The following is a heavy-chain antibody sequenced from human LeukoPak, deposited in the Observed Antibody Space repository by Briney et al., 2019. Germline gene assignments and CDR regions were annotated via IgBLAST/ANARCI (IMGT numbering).Heavy chain of an antibody. CDR1: GGSISSGDYY. J-gene: IGHJ4*02. D-gene: IGHD6-13*01. CDR2: IYYSGST. Sequence: PSETLSLTCTVSGGSISSGDYYWSWIRQPPGKGLEWIGYIYYSGSTYYNPSLKSRATISGDTSKNQFSLKLSSVTAADTAVYYCAIRSLSSSWDSFDYWGQGALVIVSS. CDR3: AIRSLSSSWDSFDY. V-gene: IGHV4-61*08.